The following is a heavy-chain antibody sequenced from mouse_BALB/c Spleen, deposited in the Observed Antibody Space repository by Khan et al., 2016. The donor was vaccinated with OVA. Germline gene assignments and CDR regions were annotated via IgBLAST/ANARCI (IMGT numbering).Heavy chain of an antibody. CDR2: ISYSGNT. J-gene: IGHJ2*01. CDR3: ARMQGGDFDY. V-gene: IGHV3-2*02. Sequence: LQQSGPGLVKPSQSLSLTCTVTGYSITSDYAWNWIRQFPGNKLEWMGYISYSGNTKYNPSLKSRISITRDTSKNQFFLQLNFVTIEDTATYYCARMQGGDFDYWGQGTTLTVSS. CDR1: GYSITSDYA. D-gene: IGHD6-1*01.